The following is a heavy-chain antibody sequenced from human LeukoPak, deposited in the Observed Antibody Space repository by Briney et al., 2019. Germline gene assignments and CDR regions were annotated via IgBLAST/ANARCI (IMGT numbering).Heavy chain of an antibody. CDR1: GFGFNNYG. D-gene: IGHD3-3*01. Sequence: LRLSCAASGFGFNNYGMHWVGPAPGKGREWVAVISSDGRNEYNTDSVKGRFTISRDNSKNTLYLQMNSLRAEDTAMYYCARVGNYDFRSGFYPIYYFYGMDFWGQGTTVTVSS. CDR2: ISSDGRNE. CDR3: ARVGNYDFRSGFYPIYYFYGMDF. V-gene: IGHV3-30*19. J-gene: IGHJ6*02.